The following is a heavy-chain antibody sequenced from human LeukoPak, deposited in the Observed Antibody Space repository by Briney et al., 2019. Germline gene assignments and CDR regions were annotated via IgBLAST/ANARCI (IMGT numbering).Heavy chain of an antibody. CDR2: IYYSGST. D-gene: IGHD6-19*01. CDR3: ASTYSSGWYYFDY. V-gene: IGHV4-61*01. CDR1: GGSVSSDSYY. Sequence: SETLSLTCTVSGGSVSSDSYYWSWIRQPPGKGLEWIGYIYYSGSTNYNPSPKSRVTISVDTSKNQFSLKLSSVSAADTAVYYCASTYSSGWYYFDYWGQGTLVTVS. J-gene: IGHJ4*02.